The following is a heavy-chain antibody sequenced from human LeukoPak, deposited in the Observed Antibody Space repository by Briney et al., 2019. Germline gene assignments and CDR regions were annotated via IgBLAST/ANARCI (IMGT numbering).Heavy chain of an antibody. V-gene: IGHV3-7*01. J-gene: IGHJ4*02. CDR3: AREDDWNYEDY. CDR2: IKQDGSEK. D-gene: IGHD1-7*01. Sequence: GGSLRLSCAASGFTFSDYWMSWVRQAPGKGLEWVANIKQDGSEKYYVSSVKGRFTISRDNAKNSLYLQMNSLRAEDTAIYFCAREDDWNYEDYWGQGTLVTVSS. CDR1: GFTFSDYW.